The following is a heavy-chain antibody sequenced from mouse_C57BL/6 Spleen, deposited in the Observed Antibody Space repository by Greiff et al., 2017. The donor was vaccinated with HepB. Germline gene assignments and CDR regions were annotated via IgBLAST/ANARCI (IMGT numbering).Heavy chain of an antibody. D-gene: IGHD1-1*01. Sequence: EVQLQQSGPELVKPGASVKISCKASGYTFTDYYMNWVKQSHGKSLEWIGDINPNNGGTSYNQKFKGKATLTVDKSSSTAYMELLSLTSEDSAVYYCARRITTVVAPDYWGQGTTLTVSS. CDR3: ARRITTVVAPDY. CDR1: GYTFTDYY. V-gene: IGHV1-26*01. J-gene: IGHJ2*01. CDR2: INPNNGGT.